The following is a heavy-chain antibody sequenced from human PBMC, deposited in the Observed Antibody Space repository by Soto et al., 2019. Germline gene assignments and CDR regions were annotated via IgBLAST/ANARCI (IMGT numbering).Heavy chain of an antibody. V-gene: IGHV4-39*01. D-gene: IGHD4-17*01. J-gene: IGHJ4*02. CDR1: GGSISSSSYY. Sequence: QLQLQESGPGLVKPSETLSLTCTVSGGSISSSSYYWGWIRQPPGKGLEWIGSIYYSGSTYYNPSLKIRVTMSVDTYKNQFSLKLSSVTAADTSVYYCARHGIDYGDYGDFDYWGQGTLVTVSS. CDR2: IYYSGST. CDR3: ARHGIDYGDYGDFDY.